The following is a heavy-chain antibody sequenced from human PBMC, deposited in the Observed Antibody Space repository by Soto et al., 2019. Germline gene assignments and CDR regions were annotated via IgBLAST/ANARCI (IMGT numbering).Heavy chain of an antibody. J-gene: IGHJ6*04. D-gene: IGHD2-2*02. CDR2: VSTKYGTT. CDR3: ARHVRVDCSAINCYIYSAMDV. Sequence: ASVKVSCKTSGYTFSSYGISWVRQAPGQGLEWMGCVSTKYGTTYYARSVQDRVTMTADTSTSTAYMELSSLRSGDTAVYYCARHVRVDCSAINCYIYSAMDVWG. V-gene: IGHV1-18*01. CDR1: GYTFSSYG.